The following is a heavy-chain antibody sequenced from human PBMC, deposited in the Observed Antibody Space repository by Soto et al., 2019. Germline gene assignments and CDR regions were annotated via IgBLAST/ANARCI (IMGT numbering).Heavy chain of an antibody. D-gene: IGHD3-16*02. CDR2: IFYNGKT. CDR1: GGSINDYY. Sequence: PSETLSLTCIVSGGSINDYYWSWIRRPPGKGLEWIGYIFYNGKTNYNPSLKSRVTISVDTSKNQFSLKLSSVTAADTAVFYCARGGVGITFGGVVVAPYFDYWGQGALVTVSS. J-gene: IGHJ4*02. CDR3: ARGGVGITFGGVVVAPYFDY. V-gene: IGHV4-59*01.